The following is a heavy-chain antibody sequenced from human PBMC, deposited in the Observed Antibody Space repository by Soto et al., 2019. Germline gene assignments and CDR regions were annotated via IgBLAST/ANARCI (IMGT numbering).Heavy chain of an antibody. J-gene: IGHJ4*02. CDR2: SYYSGST. D-gene: IGHD1-26*01. V-gene: IGHV4-61*01. CDR3: ARRKWELYFDY. CDR1: GGSVSSGSYY. Sequence: QVQLQESGPGLVKPSETLSLTCTVSGGSVSSGSYYWSWIRQPPGKGLEWIGYSYYSGSTNYNPSLKRRVTISVDTAKNQFSLKLSSVTAADTAVYYCARRKWELYFDYWGQGTLVTFSS.